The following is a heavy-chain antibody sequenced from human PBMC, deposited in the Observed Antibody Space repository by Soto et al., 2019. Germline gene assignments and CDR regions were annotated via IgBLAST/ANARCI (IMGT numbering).Heavy chain of an antibody. CDR1: GDTLTSYA. V-gene: IGHV1-18*01. J-gene: IGHJ4*02. CDR3: AAGTFLGPWQY. D-gene: IGHD3-10*01. Sequence: VASVKVSCKTSGDTLTSYAISCVRQAHGHGLEWLGWVSPYSGNTNYSPRVQGRVTLTTDTTTSTAYMEVRSLTSGDTAVYFCAAGTFLGPWQYWGQGTLVTVSS. CDR2: VSPYSGNT.